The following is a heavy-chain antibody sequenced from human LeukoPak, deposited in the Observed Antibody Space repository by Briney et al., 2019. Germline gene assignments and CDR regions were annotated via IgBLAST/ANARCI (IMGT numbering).Heavy chain of an antibody. J-gene: IGHJ4*02. CDR2: LSPGDSNR. CDR3: ARVHVGSGNDYFDY. D-gene: IGHD3-10*01. CDR1: GYSFTTYW. V-gene: IGHV5-51*01. Sequence: GESLKISCKGSGYSFTTYWIGWVRQMPGKGLEWMGILSPGDSNRRYSPSFEGQVNISADKSINTAYLQWSSLKAPDTAMYYCARVHVGSGNDYFDYWGQGTLVTVSS.